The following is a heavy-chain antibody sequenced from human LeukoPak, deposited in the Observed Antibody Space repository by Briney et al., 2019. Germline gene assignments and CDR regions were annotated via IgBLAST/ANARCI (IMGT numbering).Heavy chain of an antibody. CDR3: ARVDGYSYGHLFDY. CDR1: GYSFTAHF. Sequence: ASVKVSCKVSGYSFTAHFIHWVRQAPGQGLEWMGWISAYNGNTNYAQKLQGRVTMTTDTSTSTVYMELRSLRSDDTAVYYCARVDGYSYGHLFDYWGQGTLVTVSS. J-gene: IGHJ4*02. V-gene: IGHV1-18*04. D-gene: IGHD5-18*01. CDR2: ISAYNGNT.